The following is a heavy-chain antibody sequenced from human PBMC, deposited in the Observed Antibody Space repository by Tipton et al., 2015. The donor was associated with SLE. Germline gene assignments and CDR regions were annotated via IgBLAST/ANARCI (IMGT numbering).Heavy chain of an antibody. CDR2: VGTAGDT. CDR3: ARGYDTSGYYSEVNAFDI. D-gene: IGHD3-22*01. V-gene: IGHV3-13*01. Sequence: GSLRLSCAASGFSFSSYDMHWVRQATGKGLEWVSTVGTAGDTYYSGSVKGRFTVSRENAKNSLDLQMNSLTAGDTAVYYCARGYDTSGYYSEVNAFDIWGQGTMVTVSS. CDR1: GFSFSSYD. J-gene: IGHJ3*02.